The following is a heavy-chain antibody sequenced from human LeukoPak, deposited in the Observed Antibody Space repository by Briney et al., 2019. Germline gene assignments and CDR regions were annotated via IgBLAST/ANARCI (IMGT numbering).Heavy chain of an antibody. CDR3: AAMTTVTMSSYFFDS. J-gene: IGHJ4*02. D-gene: IGHD4-17*01. CDR2: AADSGST. V-gene: IGHV4-59*01. CDR1: GDSMSDYF. Sequence: AETLSLTCTVSGDSMSDYFWTWIRQPPGKGLEWIGYAADSGSTNYNPSLKSRVTISVDSSTNHFSLRLTSVTAADTAIYYCAAMTTVTMSSYFFDSWGQGPLLTVSS.